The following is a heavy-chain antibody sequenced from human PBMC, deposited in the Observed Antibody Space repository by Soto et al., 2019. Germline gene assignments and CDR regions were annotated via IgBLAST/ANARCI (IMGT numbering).Heavy chain of an antibody. V-gene: IGHV3-30-3*01. D-gene: IGHD6-13*01. Sequence: SLRLSCAASGFTFSSYAMHWVRQAPGKGLEWVAVISYDGSNKYYADSVKGRSTISRDNSKNTLYLQMNSLRAEDTAVYYCARDRWRQQLLLTWFDPWGQGTLVTVSS. CDR2: ISYDGSNK. CDR1: GFTFSSYA. CDR3: ARDRWRQQLLLTWFDP. J-gene: IGHJ5*02.